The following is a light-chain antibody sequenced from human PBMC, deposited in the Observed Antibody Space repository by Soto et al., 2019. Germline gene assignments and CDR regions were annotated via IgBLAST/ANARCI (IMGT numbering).Light chain of an antibody. CDR3: QQHGSSRT. Sequence: GKLSWAPGEGRTLICGASQSVSSSYLAWYQQKPGQAPRLLIYGASSRATGIPDRFSGSGSGTNFALSICRLEPEDFAVYYCQQHGSSRTFGQGTKVDIK. V-gene: IGKV3-20*01. CDR2: GAS. CDR1: QSVSSSY. J-gene: IGKJ1*01.